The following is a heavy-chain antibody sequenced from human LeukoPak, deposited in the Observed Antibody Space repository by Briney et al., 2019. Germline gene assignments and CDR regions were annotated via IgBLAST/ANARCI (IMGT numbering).Heavy chain of an antibody. CDR2: LSYDGSNK. D-gene: IGHD3-10*01. CDR1: RFTFNSYA. V-gene: IGHV3-30*04. Sequence: WGSLRCSSSASRFTFNSYALHRLRHAPGFGLEWVAGLSYDGSNKSYADPVKGPFTISRDNSKNTLYLQMNSLRAEDTAVYYCARDGNYGSYFDYWGQGTLVTVSS. CDR3: ARDGNYGSYFDY. J-gene: IGHJ4*02.